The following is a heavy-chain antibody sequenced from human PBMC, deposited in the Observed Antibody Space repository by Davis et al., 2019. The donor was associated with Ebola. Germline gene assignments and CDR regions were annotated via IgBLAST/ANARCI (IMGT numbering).Heavy chain of an antibody. CDR2: IYYSGST. J-gene: IGHJ4*02. CDR3: TFGADSYGDY. V-gene: IGHV4-59*08. CDR1: GGSISSYY. D-gene: IGHD5-18*01. Sequence: SETLSLTCTVSGGSISSYYWSWIRQPPGKGLEWIGYIYYSGSTNYNASLKSRGTISVDTSKNQFSLKLSSVTAADTAVYYCTFGADSYGDYWGQGTLVTVSS.